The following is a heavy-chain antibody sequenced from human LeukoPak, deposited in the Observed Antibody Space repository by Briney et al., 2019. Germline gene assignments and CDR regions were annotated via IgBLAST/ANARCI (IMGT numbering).Heavy chain of an antibody. J-gene: IGHJ4*02. V-gene: IGHV4-59*02. Sequence: SETLSLTCTVSGASVSSYYWSWIRQPPGKGPEWIGYFSYSGSTNYNPSLKSRVTVSVDTSKNQFSLNLSSVTAADTAVYYCARFAYCGGHCWYYFDYWGQGSLVTVSS. D-gene: IGHD2-21*02. CDR2: FSYSGST. CDR1: GASVSSYY. CDR3: ARFAYCGGHCWYYFDY.